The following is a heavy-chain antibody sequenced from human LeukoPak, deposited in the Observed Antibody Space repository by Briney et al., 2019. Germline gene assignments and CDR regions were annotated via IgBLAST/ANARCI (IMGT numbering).Heavy chain of an antibody. CDR2: ISGSGAST. J-gene: IGHJ1*01. Sequence: QSGGSLRLSCAASGFTFSSYAMSWVRQAPGKGLEWVSAISGSGASTYYADSVKGRFTISRDNSKNTLYLQMNSLRAEDTAVYYCARSTRRDSEIALAEYFQHWGQGTLVTVSS. CDR3: ARSTRRDSEIALAEYFQH. V-gene: IGHV3-23*01. D-gene: IGHD1-26*01. CDR1: GFTFSSYA.